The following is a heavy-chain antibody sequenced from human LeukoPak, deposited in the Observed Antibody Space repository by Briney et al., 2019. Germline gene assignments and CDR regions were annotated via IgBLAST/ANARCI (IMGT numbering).Heavy chain of an antibody. Sequence: SETLSLTCTVSGGSISSYYWSWIRQPPGKGLEWIGYIYYSGSTNYNPSLKSRVTISVDTSKNQFSLKLSSVTAADTAVYYCARHAGGRWLVVDYWGQGTLVTVSS. CDR1: GGSISSYY. J-gene: IGHJ4*02. D-gene: IGHD6-19*01. V-gene: IGHV4-59*01. CDR2: IYYSGST. CDR3: ARHAGGRWLVVDY.